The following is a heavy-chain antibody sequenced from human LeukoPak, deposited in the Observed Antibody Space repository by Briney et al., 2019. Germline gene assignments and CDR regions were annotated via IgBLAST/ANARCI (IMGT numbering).Heavy chain of an antibody. J-gene: IGHJ4*02. CDR2: ISAYNGNT. Sequence: GASVKVSCKASGYTFTSYGISWVRQAPGQGLEWMGWISAYNGNTNYAQKLQGRVTMTTDTSTSTAYMELRSLRSDDTAVYYCARDLGEQQLIGERGDYWGQGTLVTVSS. V-gene: IGHV1-18*01. CDR1: GYTFTSYG. CDR3: ARDLGEQQLIGERGDY. D-gene: IGHD6-13*01.